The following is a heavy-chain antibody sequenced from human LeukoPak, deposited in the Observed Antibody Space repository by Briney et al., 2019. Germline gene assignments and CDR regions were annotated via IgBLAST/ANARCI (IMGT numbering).Heavy chain of an antibody. CDR1: GFTFSSYA. CDR3: AKDRRSGWTFDY. V-gene: IGHV3-23*01. Sequence: PGGSLRLSCEASGFTFSSYAMSWVRQAPGKGLEWVSAISGSGGSTYYADSVRGRFTISRDNSKNTLYLQMNSLRAEDTAVYYCAKDRRSGWTFDYWGQGTLVTVSS. J-gene: IGHJ4*02. CDR2: ISGSGGST. D-gene: IGHD6-19*01.